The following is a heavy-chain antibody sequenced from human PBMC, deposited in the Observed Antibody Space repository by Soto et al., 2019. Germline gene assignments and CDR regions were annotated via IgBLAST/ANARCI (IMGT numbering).Heavy chain of an antibody. J-gene: IGHJ5*02. CDR3: AMTKTTLYNWFDP. V-gene: IGHV4-39*07. Sequence: PSETLSLTCTVSGGSISNSSYLWGWIRQPPGKGLQWIGSVSYSGSTYYNPSLKSRVTISVDTSKTQFYLRLSSVTAADTAMYYWAMTKTTLYNWFDPWGQGTQVTVSS. D-gene: IGHD1-7*01. CDR1: GGSISNSSYL. CDR2: VSYSGST.